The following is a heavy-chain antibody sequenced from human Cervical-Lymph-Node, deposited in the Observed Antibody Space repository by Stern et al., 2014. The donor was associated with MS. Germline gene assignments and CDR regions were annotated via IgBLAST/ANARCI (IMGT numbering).Heavy chain of an antibody. J-gene: IGHJ3*02. CDR2: IYHCGSP. CDR3: ARSSTVTPNAFDI. V-gene: IGHV4-30-2*01. Sequence: MQLQESGSGLVKPSQTLSLTCAVSGGSISSGGYSWSWIRQPPGKGLEGIAYIYHCGSPYYTPTLKSRVTISVDRSKNQFSLKLSSVTAADTAVYYCARSSTVTPNAFDIWGQGTMVTVSS. D-gene: IGHD4-17*01. CDR1: GGSISSGGYS.